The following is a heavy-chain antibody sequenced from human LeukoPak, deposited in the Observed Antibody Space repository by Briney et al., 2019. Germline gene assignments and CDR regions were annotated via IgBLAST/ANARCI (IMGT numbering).Heavy chain of an antibody. CDR2: INSDGSRT. CDR1: GYTLSTYW. CDR3: ARGSWSAADTNIDY. D-gene: IGHD6-13*01. J-gene: IGHJ4*02. Sequence: GGSLRLSCAASGYTLSTYWMHWVRQGPGKGLEWVSCINSDGSRTTYADSVKGRFTISRDNAKNTLYLQMNTLRVEDTAVYYCARGSWSAADTNIDYWGQGTLVTVSS. V-gene: IGHV3-74*01.